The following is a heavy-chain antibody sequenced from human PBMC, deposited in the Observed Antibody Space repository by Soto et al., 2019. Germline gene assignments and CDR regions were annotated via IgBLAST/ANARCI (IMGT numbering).Heavy chain of an antibody. CDR1: GGSISRSTW. Sequence: QVQLQASGPGLVKPSGTLSLTCAVSGGSISRSTWWSWVRQPPGKGLEWIGEIYHSGSTHYNPSLKSRVTISVDKSKDQFSLKLSSVTAADTAVYYCATAVAGLLNWFDPWGQGTLVTVSS. D-gene: IGHD6-19*01. CDR2: IYHSGST. V-gene: IGHV4-4*02. CDR3: ATAVAGLLNWFDP. J-gene: IGHJ5*02.